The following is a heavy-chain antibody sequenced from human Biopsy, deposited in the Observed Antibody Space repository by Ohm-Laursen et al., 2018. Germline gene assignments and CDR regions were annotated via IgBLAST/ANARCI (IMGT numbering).Heavy chain of an antibody. V-gene: IGHV1-2*02. D-gene: IGHD3-16*01. CDR2: INPDNGGT. CDR1: SYTFTDYN. Sequence: ASVKVSCKASSYTFTDYNIRWMRQAPGQGLEWMGWINPDNGGTIHAQKFQGRVTVTRDTSISTAYVEVTSLRSDDTAVYYCVRSRAGGATWGMDVWGQGTTVTVSS. CDR3: VRSRAGGATWGMDV. J-gene: IGHJ6*02.